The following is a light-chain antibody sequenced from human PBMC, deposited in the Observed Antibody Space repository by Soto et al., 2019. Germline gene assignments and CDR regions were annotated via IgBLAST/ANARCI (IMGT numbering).Light chain of an antibody. CDR2: EVN. CDR1: RXDIGDSNF. Sequence: QSVLTQPASVSGSPGQSVTIFCTGPRXDIGDSNFISWYQHSPGKAPRLLIYEVNNRPSGVSRRFSGSKAGNTASLTISGLLDDDEADYFCASFRSGTILVLGSGTRSPS. V-gene: IGLV2-14*01. CDR3: ASFRSGTILV. J-gene: IGLJ1*01.